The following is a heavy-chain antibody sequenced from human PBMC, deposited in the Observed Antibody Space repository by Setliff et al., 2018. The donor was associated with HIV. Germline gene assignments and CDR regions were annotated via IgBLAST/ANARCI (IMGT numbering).Heavy chain of an antibody. Sequence: PGGSLRLSCAASGFTFSRHWMHWVRQAPGKGLVWVSHSNSDGNNTGYADSVKGRFTISRDDAKNKLYLQMNSLRAEDTAVYYCARVDGYNALGYWGQGTLVTVSS. CDR2: SNSDGNNT. V-gene: IGHV3-74*01. D-gene: IGHD5-12*01. J-gene: IGHJ4*02. CDR1: GFTFSRHW. CDR3: ARVDGYNALGY.